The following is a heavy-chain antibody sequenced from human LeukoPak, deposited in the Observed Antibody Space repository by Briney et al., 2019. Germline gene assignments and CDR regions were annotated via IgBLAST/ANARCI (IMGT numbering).Heavy chain of an antibody. CDR2: ISAYNGNT. CDR1: GYTFTSYG. Sequence: ASVKVSCKASGYTFTSYGISWVRQAPGQGLEWMGWISAYNGNTGYAQKFQGRVTMTRNTSISTAYMELSSLRSEDTAVYYCARVPGYDSSGLNQVYYYYYGMDVWGQGTTVTVSS. CDR3: ARVPGYDSSGLNQVYYYYYGMDV. J-gene: IGHJ6*02. D-gene: IGHD3-22*01. V-gene: IGHV1-8*02.